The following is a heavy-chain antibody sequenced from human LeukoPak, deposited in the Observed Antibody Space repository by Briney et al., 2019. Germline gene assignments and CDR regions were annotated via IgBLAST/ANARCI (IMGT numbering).Heavy chain of an antibody. J-gene: IGHJ3*02. D-gene: IGHD3-3*01. CDR1: GGSISSSSYY. V-gene: IGHV4-39*01. CDR3: ARQRYDFWSGYDAFDI. Sequence: SETLSLTCTVSGGSISSSSYYWGWIRQPPGKGLEWIGSIYYSGSTYYNPSLKSRVTISVDTSKNQFSLKLSSVTAADTAVYYCARQRYDFWSGYDAFDIWGQGTMVAVSS. CDR2: IYYSGST.